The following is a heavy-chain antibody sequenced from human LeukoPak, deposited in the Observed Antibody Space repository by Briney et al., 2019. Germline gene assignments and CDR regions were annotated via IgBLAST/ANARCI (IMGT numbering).Heavy chain of an antibody. CDR3: ARDVLRFGELFTPD. Sequence: SETLSLTCTVSGGSISSDYWSWIRQPPGKGLEWIGCIYYSGSTNYNPSLKSRVTISVDTSKNQFSLKLSSVTAADTAVYYCARDVLRFGELFTPDWGQGTLVSVSS. V-gene: IGHV4-59*01. J-gene: IGHJ4*02. D-gene: IGHD3-10*01. CDR2: IYYSGST. CDR1: GGSISSDY.